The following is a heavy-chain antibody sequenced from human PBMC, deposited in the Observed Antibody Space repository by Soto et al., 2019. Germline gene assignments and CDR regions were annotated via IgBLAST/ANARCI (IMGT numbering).Heavy chain of an antibody. Sequence: GSLRLSCAASGFTFSSYSMNWVRQAPGKGLEWVSSISSSSSYIYYADSVKGRFTISRDNAKNSLYLQMNSLRAEDTAVYYCAREHFDIVVVPAAIWGQGTLVTVSS. CDR3: AREHFDIVVVPAAI. CDR2: ISSSSSYI. J-gene: IGHJ4*02. CDR1: GFTFSSYS. V-gene: IGHV3-21*01. D-gene: IGHD2-2*02.